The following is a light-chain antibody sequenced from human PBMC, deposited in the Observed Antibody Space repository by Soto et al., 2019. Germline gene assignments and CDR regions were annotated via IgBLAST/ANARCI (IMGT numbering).Light chain of an antibody. CDR1: QTVSSY. J-gene: IGKJ4*01. CDR2: DAS. V-gene: IGKV3-11*01. Sequence: EIVLTQSPATLALSPGERATLSCRASQTVSSYLAWYQQKSGQAPRLLIYDASTRATGIPARFSGSGSGTDFTLTISSLEPEDFAVYYCQQRSNWPPRATFGGGTKVEIK. CDR3: QQRSNWPPRAT.